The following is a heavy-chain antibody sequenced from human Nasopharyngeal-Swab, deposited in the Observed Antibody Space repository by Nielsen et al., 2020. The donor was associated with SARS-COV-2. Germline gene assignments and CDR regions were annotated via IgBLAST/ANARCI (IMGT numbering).Heavy chain of an antibody. CDR2: ISGGGGDT. CDR3: AKDQYSSSSVDYYYGMDV. D-gene: IGHD6-6*01. CDR1: GITFGSYA. V-gene: IGHV3-23*01. Sequence: GESLKISCTASGITFGSYAMSWVRQAPGKGLEWLSEISGGGGDTYYAVSVKGRFTISRDNSKSTLYLQMNSLRAEDTALYYCAKDQYSSSSVDYYYGMDVWGQGTTVTVSS. J-gene: IGHJ6*02.